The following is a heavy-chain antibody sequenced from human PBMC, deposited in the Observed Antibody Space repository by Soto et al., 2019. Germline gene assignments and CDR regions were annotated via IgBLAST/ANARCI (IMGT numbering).Heavy chain of an antibody. CDR1: GGSISSSSYY. V-gene: IGHV4-39*01. J-gene: IGHJ5*02. Sequence: SETLSLTCTVSGGSISSSSYYWGWIRQPPGKGLEWIGSIYYSGSTYYNPSLKSRVTISVDTSKNQFSLKLSSVTAADTAVDYSARYFVSISCYIIGGYWFAPWGQGTLGTGSA. CDR2: IYYSGST. CDR3: ARYFVSISCYIIGGYWFAP. D-gene: IGHD2-2*02.